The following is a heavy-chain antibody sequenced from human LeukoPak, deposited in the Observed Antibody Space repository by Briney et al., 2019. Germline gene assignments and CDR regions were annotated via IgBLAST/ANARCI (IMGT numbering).Heavy chain of an antibody. D-gene: IGHD2-2*02. CDR3: ARRRRGLGYCSSTSCYRAYYFDY. J-gene: IGHJ4*02. Sequence: SETLSLTCAVYGGSFSGYYWSWIRQPPGKGLEWIGEINHSGSTNYNPSLKSRVTISVDTSKNQFSLKLSSVTAADTAVYYCARRRRGLGYCSSTSCYRAYYFDYWGQGTLVTVSS. V-gene: IGHV4-34*01. CDR1: GGSFSGYY. CDR2: INHSGST.